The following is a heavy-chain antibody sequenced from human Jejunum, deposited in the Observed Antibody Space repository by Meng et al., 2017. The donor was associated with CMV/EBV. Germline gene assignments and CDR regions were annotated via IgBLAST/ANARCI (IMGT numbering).Heavy chain of an antibody. V-gene: IGHV3-9*01. Sequence: AMHWVRQRPGKGLEWVSTISWNSGTIDYADSVKGRLTLSRDNARKSLYLQMYSLRPADTALYFCVKELSPWGFCSPSRCVANGFDIWGRGTMVTVSS. CDR1: A. CDR2: ISWNSGTI. CDR3: VKELSPWGFCSPSRCVANGFDI. D-gene: IGHD7-27*01. J-gene: IGHJ3*02.